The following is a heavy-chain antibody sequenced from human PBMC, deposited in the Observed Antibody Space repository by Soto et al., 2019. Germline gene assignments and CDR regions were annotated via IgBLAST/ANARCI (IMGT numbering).Heavy chain of an antibody. D-gene: IGHD3-22*01. J-gene: IGHJ4*02. CDR1: GXSISSYY. Sequence: LSLTFTVSGXSISSYYWSWIRQPPGKGLEWIGYIYYSGSTNYNPSLKSRVTISVDTSKNQFSLKLSSVTAADTAVYYCASVGYYYDSSGYYTYYFDYWGQGTLVTVSS. CDR2: IYYSGST. V-gene: IGHV4-59*01. CDR3: ASVGYYYDSSGYYTYYFDY.